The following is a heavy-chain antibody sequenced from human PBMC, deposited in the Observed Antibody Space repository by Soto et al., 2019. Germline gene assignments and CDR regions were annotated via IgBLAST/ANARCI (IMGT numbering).Heavy chain of an antibody. V-gene: IGHV3-33*01. CDR2: IWYDGSNK. D-gene: IGHD6-6*01. J-gene: IGHJ4*02. Sequence: QVQLVESGGGVVQPGRSLRLSCAASGFTFSSYGMHWVRQAPGKGLEWVAVIWYDGSNKYYADSVKGRFTISRDNSKNTLYLQMNSLRAEDTAVYYCARDLGGTAPPDYWGQGTLVTVSS. CDR1: GFTFSSYG. CDR3: ARDLGGTAPPDY.